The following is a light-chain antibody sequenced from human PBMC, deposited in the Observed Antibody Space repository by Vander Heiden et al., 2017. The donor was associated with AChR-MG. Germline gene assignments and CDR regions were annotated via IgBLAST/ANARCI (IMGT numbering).Light chain of an antibody. Sequence: QSALTQPPSVSGSPGQSVTLSCTGTSSDVGGYNRVSWYQQPPGTVPKLIIYAVTYRPSGVPDRFSGSSSGNTASLTISGLQAEDEADYYCSSYTSSGTVIFGGGTKLTVL. V-gene: IGLV2-18*02. J-gene: IGLJ2*01. CDR1: SSDVGGYNR. CDR3: SSYTSSGTVI. CDR2: AVT.